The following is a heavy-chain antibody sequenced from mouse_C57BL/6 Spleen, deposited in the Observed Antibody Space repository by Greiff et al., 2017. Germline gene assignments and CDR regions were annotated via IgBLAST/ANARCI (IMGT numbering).Heavy chain of an antibody. J-gene: IGHJ3*01. V-gene: IGHV14-4*01. Sequence: EVKLVESGAELVRPGASVKLSCTASGFNIKDYYMHWVKQRPEQGLEWIGWIDPENGDTAYASKFQGKATISADTSSNTAYLQLSSLTSEDTAVYYCTAGVAWFAYWGQGTLVTVSA. CDR2: IDPENGDT. CDR1: GFNIKDYY. CDR3: TAGVAWFAY.